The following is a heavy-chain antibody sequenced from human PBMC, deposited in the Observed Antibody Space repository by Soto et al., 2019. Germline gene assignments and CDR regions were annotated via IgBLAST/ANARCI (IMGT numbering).Heavy chain of an antibody. J-gene: IGHJ4*02. D-gene: IGHD3-22*01. CDR2: ISYDGSNK. CDR1: GFTFSSYA. Sequence: GGSLRLSCAASGFTFSSYAMHWVRQAPGKGLEWVAVISYDGSNKYYADSVKGRFTISRDNSKNTLYLQMNSLRAEDTAVYYCARNTYYYDSSGYYDYWGQGTLVTVSS. CDR3: ARNTYYYDSSGYYDY. V-gene: IGHV3-30-3*01.